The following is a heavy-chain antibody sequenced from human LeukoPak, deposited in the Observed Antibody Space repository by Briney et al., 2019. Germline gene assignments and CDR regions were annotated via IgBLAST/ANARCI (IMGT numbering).Heavy chain of an antibody. J-gene: IGHJ4*02. D-gene: IGHD6-13*01. V-gene: IGHV4-31*03. CDR1: GGSISSGGYY. CDR2: IYYSGTT. Sequence: SETLSLTCTVSGGSISSGGYYWSWIRQHPGKGLEWIGYIYYSGTTYYNPSLKSRGTISVDTSKNQFSLKLSSVTAADTAVYSCARLNSWPQQPLDYWGQGTLVTVSS. CDR3: ARLNSWPQQPLDY.